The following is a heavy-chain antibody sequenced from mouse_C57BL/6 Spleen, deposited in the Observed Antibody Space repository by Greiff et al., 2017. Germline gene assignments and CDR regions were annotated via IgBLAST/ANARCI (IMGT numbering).Heavy chain of an antibody. D-gene: IGHD1-1*01. CDR2: IDPSDSYT. CDR3: ARWALVYGSTPYFDV. CDR1: GYTFTSYW. V-gene: IGHV1-69*01. J-gene: IGHJ1*03. Sequence: VQLQQPGAELVMPGASVKLSCKASGYTFTSYWMHWVKQRPGQGLEWIGEIDPSDSYTNYNQKFKGKSTLTVDKSSSTAYMQLSSLTSEDSAVYYCARWALVYGSTPYFDVWGTGTTVTVSS.